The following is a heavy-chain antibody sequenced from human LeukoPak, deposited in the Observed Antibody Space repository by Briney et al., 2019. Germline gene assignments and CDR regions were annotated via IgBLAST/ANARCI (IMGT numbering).Heavy chain of an antibody. D-gene: IGHD3-22*01. Sequence: SETLSLTCTVSGGSIGSSSYYWGWIRQPPGKGLEWIGSIYYSGSTYYNPPLKSRVTISVDTSKNQFSPKLSSVTAADTAVYYCASYDYYDSSGYHYTTFDYWGQGTLVTVSS. V-gene: IGHV4-39*01. CDR3: ASYDYYDSSGYHYTTFDY. J-gene: IGHJ4*02. CDR2: IYYSGST. CDR1: GGSIGSSSYY.